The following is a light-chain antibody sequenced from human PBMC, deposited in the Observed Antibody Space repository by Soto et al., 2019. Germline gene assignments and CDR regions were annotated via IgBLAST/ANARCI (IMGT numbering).Light chain of an antibody. CDR2: EVS. CDR3: SSYADNSNLLDG. Sequence: ALTQPPSASGSPGQSVTISCTGTSSDVGAYNYVSWYQQHPGKAPKVVIYEVSKRPSGVPDRFSGSKSGNTASLTVSGLQAEDEADYYCSSYADNSNLLDGFGTGTKVTVL. J-gene: IGLJ1*01. V-gene: IGLV2-8*01. CDR1: SSDVGAYNY.